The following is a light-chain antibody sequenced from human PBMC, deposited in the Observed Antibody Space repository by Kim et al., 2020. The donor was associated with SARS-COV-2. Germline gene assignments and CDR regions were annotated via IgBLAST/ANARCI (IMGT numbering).Light chain of an antibody. CDR3: NSRDSSGNHYV. CDR1: SLRSYY. Sequence: SSELTQDPAVSVALGQTVRITCQGDSLRSYYASWYQQKPGQAPLLVIYGKNNRPSGIPDRFSGSDSGNTASLTITGAQAEDEADYYFNSRDSSGNHYVF. CDR2: GKN. V-gene: IGLV3-19*01. J-gene: IGLJ1*01.